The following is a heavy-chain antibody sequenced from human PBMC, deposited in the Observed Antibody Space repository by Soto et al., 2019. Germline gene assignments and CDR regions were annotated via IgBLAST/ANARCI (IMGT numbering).Heavy chain of an antibody. D-gene: IGHD1-26*01. CDR3: ARTPDTRDWLDP. Sequence: PSETLSLTCSVSGASVSSYYWSWVRQPPGKGLEWIGYIYYIGAYNYNPSLKSRVTISVDTSKNQFSLKLTSVTAADTAVYYCARTPDTRDWLDPWGQGTLVTVSS. CDR2: IYYIGAY. J-gene: IGHJ5*02. CDR1: GASVSSYY. V-gene: IGHV4-59*02.